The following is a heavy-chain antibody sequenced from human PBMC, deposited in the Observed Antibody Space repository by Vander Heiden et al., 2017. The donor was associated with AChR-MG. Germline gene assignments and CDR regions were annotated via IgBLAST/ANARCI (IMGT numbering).Heavy chain of an antibody. V-gene: IGHV4-4*07. Sequence: QVQLQESGPGLVKPLEPLSLTCTVSGGSISSYYWSWIRQPAGKGLEWIGRIYTSGGTNYNPSLKSRVTMSVDTSKNQFSLKLSSVTAADTAVYYCARAYDFWTGHYYYMDVWGKGTTVTVSS. D-gene: IGHD3-3*01. CDR3: ARAYDFWTGHYYYMDV. J-gene: IGHJ6*03. CDR2: IYTSGGT. CDR1: GGSISSYY.